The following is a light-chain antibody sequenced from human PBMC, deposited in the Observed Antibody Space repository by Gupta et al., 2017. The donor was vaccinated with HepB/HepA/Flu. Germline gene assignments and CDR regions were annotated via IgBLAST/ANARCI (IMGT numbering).Light chain of an antibody. CDR1: QNIYSW. V-gene: IGKV1D-12*01. Sequence: DIQMTQSPSSVSASVGDTVTITCRASQNIYSWLAWYQQKPGKAPKLLIYGESTLHSGVPSRFSGSGSGTGTDFTLTISSLQPEDFATYYCQQANIFPPAFGPGTKVEIK. J-gene: IGKJ3*01. CDR2: GES. CDR3: QQANIFPPA.